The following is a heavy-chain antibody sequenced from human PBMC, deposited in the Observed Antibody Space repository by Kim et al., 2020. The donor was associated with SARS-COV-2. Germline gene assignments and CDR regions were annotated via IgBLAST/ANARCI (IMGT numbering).Heavy chain of an antibody. CDR3: ARERGEAVAGYDY. V-gene: IGHV3-48*03. D-gene: IGHD6-19*01. CDR2: ISSSGSTI. J-gene: IGHJ4*02. Sequence: GGSLRLSCAASGFTFSSYEMNWVRQAPGKGLEWVSYISSSGSTIYYADSVKGRFTISRDNAKNSLYLQMNSLRAEDTAVYYCARERGEAVAGYDYWGQGTLVTVSS. CDR1: GFTFSSYE.